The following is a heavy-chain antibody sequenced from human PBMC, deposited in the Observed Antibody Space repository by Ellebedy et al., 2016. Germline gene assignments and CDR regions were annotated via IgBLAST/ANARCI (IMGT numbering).Heavy chain of an antibody. CDR3: AIGIGLGEKKASQFDY. Sequence: SETLSLTCTVSGGSISSFYWTWIRQTPGKGMDWIGYIFHSGSTNYNPSLKSRVTISADMSKNQFSLKLRSVTAADTAMYYCAIGIGLGEKKASQFDYWGQGTLVTVSS. CDR1: GGSISSFY. J-gene: IGHJ4*02. CDR2: IFHSGST. V-gene: IGHV4-59*01. D-gene: IGHD3-10*01.